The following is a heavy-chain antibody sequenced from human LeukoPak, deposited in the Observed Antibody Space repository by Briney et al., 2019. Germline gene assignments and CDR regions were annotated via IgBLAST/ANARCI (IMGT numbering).Heavy chain of an antibody. V-gene: IGHV4-34*01. D-gene: IGHD2-15*01. CDR2: INHSGST. CDR1: GGSFSGYY. Sequence: SETLSLTCAVYGGSFSGYYWSWIRQPPGKGLEWTGEINHSGSTNYNPSLKSRVTISVDTSKNQFSLKLSSVTAADTAVYYCAREKAQGQLGYCSGGSCYPPPDWGQGTLVTVSS. CDR3: AREKAQGQLGYCSGGSCYPPPD. J-gene: IGHJ4*02.